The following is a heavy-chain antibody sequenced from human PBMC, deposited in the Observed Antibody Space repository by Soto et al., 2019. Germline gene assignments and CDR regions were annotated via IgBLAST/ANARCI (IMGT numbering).Heavy chain of an antibody. CDR2: IWYDGSNK. Sequence: SGFTFSSYGMHWVRQAPGKGLEWVAVIWYDGSNKYYADSVKGRFTISRDNSKNTLYLQMNSLRAEDTAVYYCARDWVTTISQHYYYGMDVWGQGTTVTVSS. CDR3: ARDWVTTISQHYYYGMDV. CDR1: GFTFSSYG. J-gene: IGHJ6*02. V-gene: IGHV3-30*19. D-gene: IGHD3-22*01.